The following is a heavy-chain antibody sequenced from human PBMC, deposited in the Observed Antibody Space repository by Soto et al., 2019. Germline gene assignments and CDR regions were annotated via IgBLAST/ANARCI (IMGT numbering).Heavy chain of an antibody. V-gene: IGHV1-8*01. J-gene: IGHJ6*03. D-gene: IGHD3-3*01. CDR3: ARHASIRITIFGVDRYYYYMDV. Sequence: ASVKVSCKASGYTFTSYDINWVRQATGQGLEWMGWMNPNSGNTGYAQKFQGRVTMTRNTSISTAYMELSSLRSEDTAVYYCARHASIRITIFGVDRYYYYMDVWGKGTTVTVSS. CDR1: GYTFTSYD. CDR2: MNPNSGNT.